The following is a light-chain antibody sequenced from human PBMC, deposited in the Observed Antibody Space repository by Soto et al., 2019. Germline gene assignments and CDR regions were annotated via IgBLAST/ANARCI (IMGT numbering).Light chain of an antibody. CDR1: STDVGSYYL. J-gene: IGLJ1*01. Sequence: QSALTQPASVSGSPGQSITISCAGTSTDVGSYYLVSWYQQHPGKAPRLLIFEVNKRPPGVSNRFSGSKSGNTASLTISGLRAEDEADYYCCSSTPSATYVFGTGTKVTVL. CDR3: CSSTPSATYV. V-gene: IGLV2-23*02. CDR2: EVN.